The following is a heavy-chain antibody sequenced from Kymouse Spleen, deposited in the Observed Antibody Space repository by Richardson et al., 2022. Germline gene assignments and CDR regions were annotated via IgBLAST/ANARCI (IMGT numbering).Heavy chain of an antibody. V-gene: IGHV3-7*01. CDR3: ARDRNWNFYYYYGMDV. CDR1: GFTFSSYW. J-gene: IGHJ6*02. CDR2: IKQDGSEK. Sequence: EVQLVESGGGLVQPGGSLRLSCAASGFTFSSYWMSWVRQAPGKGLEWVANIKQDGSEKYYVDSVKGRFTISRDNAKNSLYLQMNSLRAEDTAVYYCARDRNWNFYYYYGMDVWGQGTTVTVSS. D-gene: IGHD1-7*01.